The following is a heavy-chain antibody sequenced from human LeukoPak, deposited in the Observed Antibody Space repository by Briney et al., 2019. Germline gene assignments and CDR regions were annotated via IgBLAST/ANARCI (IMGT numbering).Heavy chain of an antibody. Sequence: SQTLSLTCTVSGGSISSGDYYWSWIRQPPGKGLEWIGYIYYSGSTYYNPSLKSRVTISVDTSKNQFSLKLSSVTAADTAVYYCARADYAGNSVSDPWGRGTLVTVSS. CDR1: GGSISSGDYY. CDR2: IYYSGST. V-gene: IGHV4-30-4*08. J-gene: IGHJ5*02. CDR3: ARADYAGNSVSDP. D-gene: IGHD4-23*01.